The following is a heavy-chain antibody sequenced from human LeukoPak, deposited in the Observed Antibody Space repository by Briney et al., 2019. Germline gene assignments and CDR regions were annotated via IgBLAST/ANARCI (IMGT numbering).Heavy chain of an antibody. CDR2: IIPILTTP. V-gene: IGHV1-69*13. J-gene: IGHJ6*02. Sequence: SVKLSCKASGGTFSNDGISWVRQAPGPGLEWMGGIIPILTTPKYAQKFQDRVTISADESTSTAYMELSSLRAEYTALYYCARGAGFKSGRTIHFFGMDVWGQGTTVTVSS. D-gene: IGHD2-21*01. CDR1: GGTFSNDG. CDR3: ARGAGFKSGRTIHFFGMDV.